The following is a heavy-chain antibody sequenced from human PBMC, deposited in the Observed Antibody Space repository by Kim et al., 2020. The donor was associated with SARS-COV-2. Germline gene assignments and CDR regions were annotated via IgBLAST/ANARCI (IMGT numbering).Heavy chain of an antibody. D-gene: IGHD6-6*01. V-gene: IGHV1-2*02. CDR1: GYTFTGYY. CDR2: INPNSGGT. Sequence: ASVKVSCKASGYTFTGYYMHWVRQAPGQGLEWMGWINPNSGGTNYAQKFQGRVTMTRDTSISTAYMELSRLRSDDTAVYYCARVPRDPSIAGKRYFDYWGQGTLVTVSS. J-gene: IGHJ4*02. CDR3: ARVPRDPSIAGKRYFDY.